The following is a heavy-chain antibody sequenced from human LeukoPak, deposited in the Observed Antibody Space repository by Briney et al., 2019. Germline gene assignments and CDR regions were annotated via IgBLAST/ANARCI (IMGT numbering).Heavy chain of an antibody. CDR3: AREDYGGKTGD. Sequence: GASVKVSCKASGYTFTSYYMHWVRRAPGQGLEWMGIINPSGGSTSYAQKFQGRVTMTRDTSTSTVYMELSSLRSEDTAVYYCAREDYGGKTGDWGQGTLVTVSS. CDR1: GYTFTSYY. D-gene: IGHD4-23*01. V-gene: IGHV1-46*01. CDR2: INPSGGST. J-gene: IGHJ4*02.